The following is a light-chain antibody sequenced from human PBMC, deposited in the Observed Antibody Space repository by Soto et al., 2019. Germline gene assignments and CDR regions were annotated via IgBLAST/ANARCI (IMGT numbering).Light chain of an antibody. CDR3: QQYNSYWT. CDR1: QSISSW. V-gene: IGKV1-5*01. CDR2: DAS. Sequence: DIQMTQSPSTLSASVGDRVTITCRASQSISSWLAWYQQKPGKAPKLLIYDASSLESEVPSRLSGSGSGTEFTLTISSLQPDDFAAYDCQQYNSYWTFGQGTKVEIK. J-gene: IGKJ1*01.